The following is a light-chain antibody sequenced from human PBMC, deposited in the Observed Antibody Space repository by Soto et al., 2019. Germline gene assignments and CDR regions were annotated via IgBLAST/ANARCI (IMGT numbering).Light chain of an antibody. V-gene: IGKV3-20*01. CDR3: QQYGASPRT. CDR2: GAS. J-gene: IGKJ1*01. CDR1: QSVNSNY. Sequence: EIVLTQSPGTLSLSPGESSTLAFISSQSVNSNYVSWYQQKPGQAPRLLFFGASARASGVPDRFSGSGSGTDFTLTIRRLEPEDFAVYYCQQYGASPRTFGQGTKVDIK.